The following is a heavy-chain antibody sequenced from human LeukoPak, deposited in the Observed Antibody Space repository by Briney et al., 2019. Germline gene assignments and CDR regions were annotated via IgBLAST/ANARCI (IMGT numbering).Heavy chain of an antibody. CDR3: ARDPYAPPSSDLQRFDS. D-gene: IGHD6-19*01. J-gene: IGHJ5*01. V-gene: IGHV7-4-1*02. CDR1: GYIFTNYA. CDR2: ITTSTGNP. Sequence: ASVKVSCKASGYIFTNYAINWMRQAPGQGLEWMGWITTSTGNPTYAQGFTGRFVFSSDTSVSTAYLQISSLRAEDTAVYYCARDPYAPPSSDLQRFDSWGQGTLVAVSS.